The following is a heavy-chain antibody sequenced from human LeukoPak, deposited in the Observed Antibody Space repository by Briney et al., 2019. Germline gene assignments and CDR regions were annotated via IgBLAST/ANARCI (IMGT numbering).Heavy chain of an antibody. J-gene: IGHJ4*02. V-gene: IGHV1-18*04. Sequence: ASVKVSCKASGYTFTSYYMHWVRQAPGQGLEWMGWISAYNGNTNYAQKLQGRVTMTTDTPKSTAYMELRSLRSDDTAVYYCARESSSGYYSRGDYWGQGTLVTVSS. CDR3: ARESSSGYYSRGDY. CDR1: GYTFTSYY. CDR2: ISAYNGNT. D-gene: IGHD3-22*01.